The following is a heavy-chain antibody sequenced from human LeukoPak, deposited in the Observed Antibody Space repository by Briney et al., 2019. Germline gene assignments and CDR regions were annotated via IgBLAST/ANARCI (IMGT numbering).Heavy chain of an antibody. Sequence: KPSETLSLTCTVSGGSISTSNYYWGWIRQPPGKGLEWIGTIYYSGSTYYSPSLKSRVIVSVDTSKNQFSLKLSSVTAADTAVYYCARKYCSGGSCFDYWGQGTLVTVSS. CDR1: GGSISTSNYY. CDR3: ARKYCSGGSCFDY. J-gene: IGHJ4*02. D-gene: IGHD2-15*01. V-gene: IGHV4-39*01. CDR2: IYYSGST.